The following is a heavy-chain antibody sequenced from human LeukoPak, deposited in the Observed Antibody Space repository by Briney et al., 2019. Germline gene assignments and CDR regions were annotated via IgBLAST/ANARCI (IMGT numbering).Heavy chain of an antibody. CDR2: INPSGGST. CDR3: ARVPALDYGDPQGPFDY. J-gene: IGHJ4*02. D-gene: IGHD4-17*01. Sequence: SVKVSCKASGYTFTSYYMHWVRQAPGQGLEWIGIINPSGGSTSYAQKFQGRVTMARDTSTSTVYMELSSLRSEDTAVYYCARVPALDYGDPQGPFDYWGQGTLVTVSS. CDR1: GYTFTSYY. V-gene: IGHV1-46*01.